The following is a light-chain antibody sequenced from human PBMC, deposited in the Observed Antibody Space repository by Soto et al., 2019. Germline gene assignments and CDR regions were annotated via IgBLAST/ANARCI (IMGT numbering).Light chain of an antibody. J-gene: IGKJ2*01. CDR1: QSISSSD. CDR3: QECANSLLKYT. V-gene: IGKV3-20*01. Sequence: EIVLTQSPGTLSLSPGERATLSCRASQSISSSDLAWYQQKPGQAPRLLIFGASSRAPDIPDRFSGSGCGTDFTLTISILEPDDFAVYYCQECANSLLKYTFGQGNKREI. CDR2: GAS.